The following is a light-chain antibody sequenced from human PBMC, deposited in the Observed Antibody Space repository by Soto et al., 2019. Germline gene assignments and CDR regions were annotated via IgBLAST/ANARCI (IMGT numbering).Light chain of an antibody. CDR3: SSYSSSSTLVV. V-gene: IGLV2-14*01. CDR2: EVS. Sequence: SALPQPASESGSPGQSITISCTGTDSDVGGYSFVSWYQHHPGKGPKLIIYEVSNRPSGVSNRFSGSKSGNTASLTISGLQAEDEADYYCSSYSSSSTLVVFGGGTKLTVL. CDR1: DSDVGGYSF. J-gene: IGLJ2*01.